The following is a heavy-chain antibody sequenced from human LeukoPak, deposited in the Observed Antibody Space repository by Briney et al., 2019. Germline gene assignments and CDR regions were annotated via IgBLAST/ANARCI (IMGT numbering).Heavy chain of an antibody. V-gene: IGHV3-7*01. CDR1: GFTFSSYW. CDR3: ASGWGGGTFDY. J-gene: IGHJ4*02. Sequence: GGSLKLSCAASGFTFSSYWMSWVRRAPGKGLEWVANIRQDGSEKYYVDSVKGRFTISRDNAKNSLYLQMNSLRAEDTAVYYCASGWGGGTFDYWGQGTLVTVSS. D-gene: IGHD1/OR15-1a*01. CDR2: IRQDGSEK.